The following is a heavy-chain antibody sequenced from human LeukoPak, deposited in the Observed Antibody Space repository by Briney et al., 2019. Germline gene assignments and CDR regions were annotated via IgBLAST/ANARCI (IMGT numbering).Heavy chain of an antibody. D-gene: IGHD2-15*01. CDR3: ARGTPYCSGGSCCPNWFDP. CDR1: GYSFPSYW. V-gene: IGHV5-51*01. J-gene: IGHJ5*02. CDR2: IYPGDSDT. Sequence: GESLKISCKGSGYSFPSYWIAWVRQMPGKGLEWMGIIYPGDSDTRYSPSFQGQVTISADKSISTAYLQWSSLKASDTAMYYCARGTPYCSGGSCCPNWFDPWGQGTLVTVSS.